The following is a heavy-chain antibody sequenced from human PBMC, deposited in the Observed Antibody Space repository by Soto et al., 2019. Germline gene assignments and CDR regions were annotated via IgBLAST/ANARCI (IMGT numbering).Heavy chain of an antibody. CDR1: GYTFTSYD. CDR2: MNPNSGNT. V-gene: IGHV1-8*01. D-gene: IGHD6-19*01. J-gene: IGHJ3*02. Sequence: QVPLVQSGAEVKKPGASVKVSCKASGYTFTSYDINWVRQATGPGPEWRGWMNPNSGNTGYAQKFQGRVTMTRNRSISTAYMVLGSLSCEDTAVSYCARGGSSGWYFHAFAIWGQGTMVTVSS. CDR3: ARGGSSGWYFHAFAI.